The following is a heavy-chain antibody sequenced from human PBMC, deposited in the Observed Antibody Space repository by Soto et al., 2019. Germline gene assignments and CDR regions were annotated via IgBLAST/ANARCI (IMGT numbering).Heavy chain of an antibody. J-gene: IGHJ6*03. Sequence: ASVKVSCKVSGYTFTGYYMNWVRQAPGQGLEWMGIINPSGSTTIYAQKYQGRGNMTRDTSTSTVYIELRSLRSEVTAVYYCSREPPDSIHLSYMDVWGKGTTVTFSS. CDR3: SREPPDSIHLSYMDV. V-gene: IGHV1-46*03. D-gene: IGHD2-15*01. CDR2: INPSGSTT. CDR1: GYTFTGYY.